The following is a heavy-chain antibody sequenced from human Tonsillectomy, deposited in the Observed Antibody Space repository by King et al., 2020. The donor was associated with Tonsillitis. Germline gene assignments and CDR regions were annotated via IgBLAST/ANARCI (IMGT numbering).Heavy chain of an antibody. CDR2: ISDDGNNK. Sequence: VQLVESGGGVVQPGRSLRLPCEASGLTISSYGMHWVRQAPDKGLQWVAGISDDGNNKYYADSVRGRFPISRDYTKNTLSLQMNSLSAEDTAMYYCARGPTSVWYFDLWGRGTLVTVSS. CDR3: ARGPTSVWYFDL. CDR1: GLTISSYG. J-gene: IGHJ2*01. V-gene: IGHV3-33*05.